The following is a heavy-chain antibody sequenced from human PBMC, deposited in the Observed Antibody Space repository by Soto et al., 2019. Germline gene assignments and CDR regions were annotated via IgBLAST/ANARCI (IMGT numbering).Heavy chain of an antibody. CDR1: GGSISSSSYY. D-gene: IGHD6-13*01. CDR3: AREYVAAGTSNWFDP. J-gene: IGHJ5*02. V-gene: IGHV4-39*02. CDR2: IYYSGST. Sequence: SETLSLTCTVSGGSISSSSYYWGWIRQPPGKGLEWIGSIYYSGSTYYNPSLKSRVTISVDTSKNQFSLKLSSVTAADTAVYYCAREYVAAGTSNWFDPWGKGTLVTVSS.